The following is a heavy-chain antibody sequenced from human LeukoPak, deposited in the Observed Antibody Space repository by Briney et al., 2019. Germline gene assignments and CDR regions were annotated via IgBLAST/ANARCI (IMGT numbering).Heavy chain of an antibody. CDR2: IYYSGST. D-gene: IGHD4-17*01. J-gene: IGHJ4*02. Sequence: SETLSLTCTVSGGSISSGNYYWRWIRQPPGKGLEWIGYIYYSGSTYYNPSLKSRVTISVDTSKNQFSLKLSSVTAADTAVYYCARDDHGYGDYHFDYWGQGTLVTVSS. CDR3: ARDDHGYGDYHFDY. CDR1: GGSISSGNYY. V-gene: IGHV4-30-4*01.